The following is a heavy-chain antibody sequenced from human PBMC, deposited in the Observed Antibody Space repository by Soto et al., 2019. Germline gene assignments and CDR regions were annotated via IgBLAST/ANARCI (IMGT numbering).Heavy chain of an antibody. V-gene: IGHV4-39*01. J-gene: IGHJ4*02. CDR1: GGSISSSSYY. Sequence: QLQLQESGPGRVKPSETLSLTCTVSGGSISSSSYYWGWIRQPPGKGLEWIGSIYYSGSTYYNPSLKSRVTISVDTSKNQFSLKLSSVTAADTAVYYCASRRTYCSGGSCYSQVDYWGQGTLVTVSS. CDR2: IYYSGST. CDR3: ASRRTYCSGGSCYSQVDY. D-gene: IGHD2-15*01.